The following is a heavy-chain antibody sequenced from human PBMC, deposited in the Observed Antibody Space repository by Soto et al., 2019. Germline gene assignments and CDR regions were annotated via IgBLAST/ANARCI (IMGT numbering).Heavy chain of an antibody. J-gene: IGHJ4*02. CDR3: AKGSVHIVVVVAATPHYFDY. CDR2: ISGSGGST. CDR1: GFTFSSYA. D-gene: IGHD2-15*01. V-gene: IGHV3-23*01. Sequence: GGSLRLSCAASGFTFSSYAMSWVRQAPGKGLEWVSAISGSGGSTYYADSVKGRFTISRDNSKNTLYLQMNSLRAEDTAVYYCAKGSVHIVVVVAATPHYFDYWGQGTLVTVSX.